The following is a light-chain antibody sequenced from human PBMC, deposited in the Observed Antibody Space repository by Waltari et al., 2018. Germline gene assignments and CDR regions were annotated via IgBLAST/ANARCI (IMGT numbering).Light chain of an antibody. CDR2: EAS. Sequence: EVVMTQSPATLSLFPGDRVTLPCRASQSVASNLARYQQKPGQAPRLLIYEASTRATGISARFRGSGSGTEFTLTISSLQSEDSAVYYCQQYNRWPPITFGQGTRLEIK. J-gene: IGKJ5*01. V-gene: IGKV3-15*01. CDR1: QSVASN. CDR3: QQYNRWPPIT.